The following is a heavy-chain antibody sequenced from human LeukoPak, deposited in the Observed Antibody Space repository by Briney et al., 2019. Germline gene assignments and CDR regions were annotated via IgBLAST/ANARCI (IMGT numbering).Heavy chain of an antibody. Sequence: ASVKVSCKASGYTFTSYDINWVRQATGQGLEWMGWMNPNSGNTGYAQKFQGRVTMTRNTSISTAYMELSSLRSEDTAVYYLGRGRLIAARWVDWGQETLVTVSS. D-gene: IGHD6-6*01. V-gene: IGHV1-8*01. CDR1: GYTFTSYD. CDR3: GRGRLIAARWVD. CDR2: MNPNSGNT. J-gene: IGHJ4*02.